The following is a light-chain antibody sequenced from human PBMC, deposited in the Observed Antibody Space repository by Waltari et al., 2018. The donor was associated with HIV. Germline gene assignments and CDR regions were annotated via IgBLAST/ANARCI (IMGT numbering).Light chain of an antibody. Sequence: QAVVTQEPSLTVSPGGTVTLTCGSTSGPVTLAHYPYWLQQKPGQAPRTLIFDTDVKYSWTPARFSASLRGGRAALTLSDVQPEDEADYFCFLSYNGVWVFGGGTKLSVL. J-gene: IGLJ2*01. CDR1: SGPVTLAHY. CDR2: DTD. V-gene: IGLV7-46*01. CDR3: FLSYNGVWV.